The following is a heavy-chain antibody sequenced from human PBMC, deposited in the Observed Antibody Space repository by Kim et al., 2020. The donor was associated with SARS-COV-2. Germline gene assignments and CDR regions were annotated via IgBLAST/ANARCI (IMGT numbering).Heavy chain of an antibody. D-gene: IGHD3-22*01. CDR2: ISGSGGST. CDR1: GFTFSSYA. V-gene: IGHV3-23*01. Sequence: GGSLRLSCAASGFTFSSYAMSWVRQAPGKGLEWVSAISGSGGSTYYADSVKGRFTISRDNSKNTLYLQMNSLRAEDTAVYYCAKDPGNTGSYYYDSSGYYHRDFQHWGQGTLVTVSS. J-gene: IGHJ1*01. CDR3: AKDPGNTGSYYYDSSGYYHRDFQH.